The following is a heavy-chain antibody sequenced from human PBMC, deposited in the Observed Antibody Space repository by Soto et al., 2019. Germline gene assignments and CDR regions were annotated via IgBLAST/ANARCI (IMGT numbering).Heavy chain of an antibody. D-gene: IGHD4-17*01. CDR2: ISGSGGST. V-gene: IGHV3-23*01. Sequence: GGSLRLSCAASGFTFSSYAMSWVRQAPGKGLEWVSAISGSGGSTYYADSVKGRFTISRDNSKNTLYLQMNSLRAEDTSVYYCAKTLLPVDYGGTLYYGMDVWGQGTTVTVSS. J-gene: IGHJ6*02. CDR1: GFTFSSYA. CDR3: AKTLLPVDYGGTLYYGMDV.